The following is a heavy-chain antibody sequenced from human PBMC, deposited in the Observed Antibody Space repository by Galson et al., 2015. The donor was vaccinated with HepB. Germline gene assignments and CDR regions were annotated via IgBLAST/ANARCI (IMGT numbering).Heavy chain of an antibody. Sequence: SVKVSCKGSGYTFTRHGINWVRQAPGQGLEWMGWINTNTGNPTYAQGFTGRFVFSLDTSATTAYLQISGLKAEDTAVYYCARGLSIAVTDWGQGTLVTVSS. CDR1: GYTFTRHG. V-gene: IGHV7-4-1*02. CDR3: ARGLSIAVTD. J-gene: IGHJ4*02. D-gene: IGHD6-19*01. CDR2: INTNTGNP.